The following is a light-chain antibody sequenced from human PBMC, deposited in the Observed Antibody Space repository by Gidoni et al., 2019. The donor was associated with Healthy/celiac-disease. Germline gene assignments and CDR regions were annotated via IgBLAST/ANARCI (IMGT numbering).Light chain of an antibody. V-gene: IGLV1-44*01. CDR3: AAWDDSLNAVV. Sequence: QSVLTQPPSASGTPGQRVTISCSVSSSNIGSNTVNWYQQLPGTAPKLLIYSNKQRPSGVPDRFSGSKSGTSASLAISGLQSEDEADYYCAAWDDSLNAVVFGGGTKLTVL. J-gene: IGLJ2*01. CDR2: SNK. CDR1: SSNIGSNT.